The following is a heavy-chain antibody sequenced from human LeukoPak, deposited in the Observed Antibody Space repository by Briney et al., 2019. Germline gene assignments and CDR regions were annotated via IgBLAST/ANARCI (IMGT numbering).Heavy chain of an antibody. CDR3: AKVEPTVTHFDY. CDR2: ISYDGSNK. D-gene: IGHD4-17*01. V-gene: IGHV3-30*04. Sequence: PGRSLRLSCAASGFTFSSYAMHWVRQAPGKGLEWVAVISYDGSNKYYADSVKGRFTISRDNSKNTLYLQMNSLRAEDTAVYYCAKVEPTVTHFDYWGQGTLVTVSS. J-gene: IGHJ4*02. CDR1: GFTFSSYA.